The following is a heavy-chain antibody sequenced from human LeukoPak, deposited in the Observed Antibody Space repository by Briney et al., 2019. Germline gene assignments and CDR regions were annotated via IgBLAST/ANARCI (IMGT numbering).Heavy chain of an antibody. J-gene: IGHJ6*03. CDR1: GFTFSSYS. D-gene: IGHD3-3*01. V-gene: IGHV3-21*01. CDR2: ISSSSSYI. CDR3: VRATASNSYDFWSGYYYYMDV. Sequence: PGGSLRLSCAASGFTFSSYSMNWVRQAPGKGLEWVSSISSSSSYIYYADSVKGRFTISRDNAKNSLYLQMNSLRAEDTAVYYCVRATASNSYDFWSGYYYYMDVWGKGTTVTVSS.